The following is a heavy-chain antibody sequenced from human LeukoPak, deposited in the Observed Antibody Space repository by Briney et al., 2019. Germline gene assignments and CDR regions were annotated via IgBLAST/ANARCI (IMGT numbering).Heavy chain of an antibody. CDR1: GGTFSSYA. J-gene: IGHJ6*04. CDR3: ARRVRRGVSHPPHYYYYYAMDV. CDR2: IIPMFRTA. Sequence: ASVKVSCKSSGGTFSSYAISWVRQAPGQGLEWMGGIIPMFRTANYAQKSQGRVTTTADESTSTAYMELSSLRSEDTAVYYCARRVRRGVSHPPHYYYYYAMDVWGKGTTITVSA. D-gene: IGHD3-10*01. V-gene: IGHV1-69*01.